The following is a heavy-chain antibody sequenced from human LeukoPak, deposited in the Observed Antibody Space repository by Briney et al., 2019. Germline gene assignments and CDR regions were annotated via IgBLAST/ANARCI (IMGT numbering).Heavy chain of an antibody. Sequence: SETLSLTCTVSGGSISSGDYYWSWIRQPPGKGLEWIGYIYYSGSTYYNPSLKSRVTISVDTSKNQFSLKLSSVTAADTAVYYCARGRPKVVTPGEVDYWGQGTLVTVSS. CDR1: GGSISSGDYY. D-gene: IGHD4-23*01. CDR3: ARGRPKVVTPGEVDY. CDR2: IYYSGST. V-gene: IGHV4-30-4*01. J-gene: IGHJ4*02.